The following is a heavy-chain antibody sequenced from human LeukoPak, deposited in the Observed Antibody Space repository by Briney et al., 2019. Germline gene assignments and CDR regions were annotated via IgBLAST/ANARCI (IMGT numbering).Heavy chain of an antibody. CDR3: ARLRKDCSGGSCYSRGGMYYYYYMDV. V-gene: IGHV4-39*07. Sequence: SETLSLTCTVSGGSISSSSYYWGWIRQPPGKGLEWIGSIYYSGSTYYNPSLKSRVTISVDTSKNQFSLKLSSVTAADTAVYYCARLRKDCSGGSCYSRGGMYYYYYMDVWGKGTTVTVSS. D-gene: IGHD2-15*01. J-gene: IGHJ6*03. CDR1: GGSISSSSYY. CDR2: IYYSGST.